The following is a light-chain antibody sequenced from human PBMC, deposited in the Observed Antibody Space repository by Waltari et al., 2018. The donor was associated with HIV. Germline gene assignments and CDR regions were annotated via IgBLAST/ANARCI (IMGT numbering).Light chain of an antibody. CDR1: QSISGSY. V-gene: IGKV3-20*01. Sequence: EVVLTHSQDTLSLSPGERATLSCRASQSISGSYVAWYQQKPGQGPRLVIFSAPFRATGIPDSFSGTGSETDFTLISSRVEAEDFAVYYCQQYKSSPWTFGQGTKVEMK. CDR3: QQYKSSPWT. CDR2: SAP. J-gene: IGKJ1*01.